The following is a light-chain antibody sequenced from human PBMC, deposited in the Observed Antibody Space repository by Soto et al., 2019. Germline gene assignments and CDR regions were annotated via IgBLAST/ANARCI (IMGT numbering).Light chain of an antibody. Sequence: EIVLTQSPGTLSLSPGERATLSCRASQSVSSTYLAWYQQKPGQAPRLLISGASSRATGIPDRFSGGGSGTDFTLTISRLEPEDFALYYCQQYITSPFAFGGGTKVEIK. CDR3: QQYITSPFA. J-gene: IGKJ4*01. CDR2: GAS. CDR1: QSVSSTY. V-gene: IGKV3-20*01.